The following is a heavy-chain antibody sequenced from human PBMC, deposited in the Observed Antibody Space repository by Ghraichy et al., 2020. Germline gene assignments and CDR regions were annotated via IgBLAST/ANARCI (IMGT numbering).Heavy chain of an antibody. V-gene: IGHV1-3*01. CDR1: GYTFTSYA. J-gene: IGHJ4*02. CDR3: ARSGGLDCGGDCYSDFDY. CDR2: INAGNGNT. Sequence: ASVKVSCKASGYTFTSYAMHWVRQAPGQRLEWMGWINAGNGNTKYSQKFQGRVTITRDTSASTAYMELSSLRSEDTAVYYCARSGGLDCGGDCYSDFDYWGQGTLVTVSS. D-gene: IGHD2-21*02.